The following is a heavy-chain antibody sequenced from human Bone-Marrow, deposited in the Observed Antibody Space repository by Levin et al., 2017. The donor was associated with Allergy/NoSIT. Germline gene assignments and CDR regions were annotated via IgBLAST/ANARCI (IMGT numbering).Heavy chain of an antibody. J-gene: IGHJ6*02. CDR3: AEDFGTTSSGIDAMDV. D-gene: IGHD3-16*01. Sequence: PGGSLRLSCAASGFIFRNTGMHWVRQAPGKGLEWVAIIWYDGNNKYYADSVRGRFTVSRDNSENTVSLQMNSLRAEDTAVYYCAEDFGTTSSGIDAMDVWGQGATVTVFS. CDR1: GFIFRNTG. V-gene: IGHV3-33*06. CDR2: IWYDGNNK.